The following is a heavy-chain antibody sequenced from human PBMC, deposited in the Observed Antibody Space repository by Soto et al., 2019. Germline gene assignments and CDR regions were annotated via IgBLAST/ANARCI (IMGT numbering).Heavy chain of an antibody. CDR1: GFTFSSYA. J-gene: IGHJ6*03. Sequence: GGSLRLSCAASGFTFSSYAMSWVRQAPGKGLEWVGRIKSKTDGGTTDYAAPVKGRFTISRDDSKNTLYLQMNSLKTEDTAVYYCTTGPDDFWSGYYPYYYYMDVWGKGTTVTVSS. CDR2: IKSKTDGGTT. V-gene: IGHV3-15*01. D-gene: IGHD3-3*01. CDR3: TTGPDDFWSGYYPYYYYMDV.